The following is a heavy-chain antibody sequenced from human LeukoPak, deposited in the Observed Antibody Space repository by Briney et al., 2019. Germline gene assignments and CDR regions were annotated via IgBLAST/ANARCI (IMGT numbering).Heavy chain of an antibody. D-gene: IGHD3-10*01. Sequence: TGGSLRLSCAASGFTCKSSDMNWVRQAPGKGLKGGSSISRSGSIFYADSVTGRLPTSRDTAKNSLYLQMNSLRAEDTAVRHCATVRGGTSRDFDYWGQGTLVTVSS. CDR2: ISRSGSI. J-gene: IGHJ4*02. CDR1: GFTCKSSD. V-gene: IGHV3-69-1*01. CDR3: ATVRGGTSRDFDY.